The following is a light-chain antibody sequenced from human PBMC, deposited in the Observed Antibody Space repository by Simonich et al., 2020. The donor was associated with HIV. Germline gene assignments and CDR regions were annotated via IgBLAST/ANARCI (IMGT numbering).Light chain of an antibody. CDR2: AAS. V-gene: IGKV1-39*01. J-gene: IGKJ2*01. CDR3: QQSYNTPYT. Sequence: DIQMTQSPSSLSTSIGDRVTITCRASQNISGYLNWYQQKPGKAPKLLVFAASLLQTGVPSRFIGSGSRTDFTLTISSLQPEDFATYYCQQSYNTPYTFGQGTNLEIK. CDR1: QNISGY.